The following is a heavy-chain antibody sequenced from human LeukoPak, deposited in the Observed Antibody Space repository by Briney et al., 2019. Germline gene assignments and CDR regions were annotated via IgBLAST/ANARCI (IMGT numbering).Heavy chain of an antibody. J-gene: IGHJ4*02. V-gene: IGHV4-59*01. Sequence: PSETLSLTCTVSGGSISSYYWSWIRQPPGKGLEWIGYIYYSGSTNYNPSLKSRVTISVDTSKNQFSLKLSSVTAADTAVYYCARNKLARPFDYWGQGTLVTVSS. CDR3: ARNKLARPFDY. CDR1: GGSISSYY. D-gene: IGHD6-13*01. CDR2: IYYSGST.